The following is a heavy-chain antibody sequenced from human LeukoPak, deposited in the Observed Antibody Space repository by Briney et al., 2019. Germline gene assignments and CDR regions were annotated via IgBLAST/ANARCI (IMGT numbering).Heavy chain of an antibody. V-gene: IGHV4-34*01. D-gene: IGHD2-2*01. J-gene: IGHJ4*02. CDR2: INHSGRT. CDR1: GGSFSGYY. CDR3: ARGLADCSSTSCYVDY. Sequence: SETLSLTCAVYGGSFSGYYWSWIRQPPGKGLEWIGEINHSGRTNYNPSLKSRVTISVDTSKNQFSLKLSSVTAADTAVYYCARGLADCSSTSCYVDYWGQGTLVTVSS.